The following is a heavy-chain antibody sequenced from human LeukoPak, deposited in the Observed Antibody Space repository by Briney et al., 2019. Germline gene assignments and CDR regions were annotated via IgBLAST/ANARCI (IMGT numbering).Heavy chain of an antibody. CDR2: IYYSGST. J-gene: IGHJ1*01. V-gene: IGHV4-39*07. Sequence: SETLSLTCTVSGGSISSSSYYWGWIRQPPGKGLEWIGSIYYSGSTYYNPSLKSRVTISVDTSKNQFSLKLSSVTAADTAVYYCARSTVVTLPTYPEYFQHWGQGTLVTVSS. D-gene: IGHD4-23*01. CDR1: GGSISSSSYY. CDR3: ARSTVVTLPTYPEYFQH.